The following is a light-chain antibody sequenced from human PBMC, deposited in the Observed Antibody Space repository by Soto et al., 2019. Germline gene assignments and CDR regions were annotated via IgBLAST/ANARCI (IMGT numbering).Light chain of an antibody. Sequence: SILTQSPGTLSLSPGESATLSCRAGQSVSGTFLAWYQQKPGQAPRLVIYGASSRATGIPDRFSGSGSGTDFTLTISRLEPEDFAMYYCLQYDRSPRTFGQGTKVDIK. J-gene: IGKJ1*01. CDR1: QSVSGTF. CDR2: GAS. V-gene: IGKV3-20*01. CDR3: LQYDRSPRT.